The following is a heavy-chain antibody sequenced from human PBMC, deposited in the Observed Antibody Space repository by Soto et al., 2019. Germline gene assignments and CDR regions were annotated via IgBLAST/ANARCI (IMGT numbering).Heavy chain of an antibody. Sequence: EVQLVESGGGLVQPGGSLRLSCEASGFTFRNYDMHWVRQGTGKGLEWVSGISAAGDPDYADSVEGRFTISRENAQNFFFLQMNSLRVGDTAVYYCARTVSDFDGLDVWGQGTTVIVSS. J-gene: IGHJ6*02. CDR3: ARTVSDFDGLDV. D-gene: IGHD6-25*01. CDR1: GFTFRNYD. V-gene: IGHV3-13*05. CDR2: ISAAGDP.